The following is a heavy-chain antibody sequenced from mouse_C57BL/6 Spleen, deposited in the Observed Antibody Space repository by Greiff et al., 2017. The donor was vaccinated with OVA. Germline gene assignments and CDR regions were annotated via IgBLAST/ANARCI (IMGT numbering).Heavy chain of an antibody. CDR2: IDPSDSET. J-gene: IGHJ2*01. Sequence: QVQLQQPGAELVRPGSSVKLSCKASGYTFTSYWMHWVKQRPIQGLEWIGNIDPSDSETHSNQKFKDKATLTVDKSSSTAYMQLSSLTSEDSAVYYCAREGTTVDFDYWGQGTTLTVSS. CDR1: GYTFTSYW. CDR3: AREGTTVDFDY. V-gene: IGHV1-52*01. D-gene: IGHD1-1*01.